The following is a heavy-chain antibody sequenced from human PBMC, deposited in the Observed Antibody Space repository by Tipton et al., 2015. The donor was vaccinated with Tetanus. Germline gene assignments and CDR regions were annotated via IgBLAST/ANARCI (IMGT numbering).Heavy chain of an antibody. CDR2: ISNSGST. CDR3: ARDRGVRGGYYYYHGMDV. V-gene: IGHV4-31*03. J-gene: IGHJ6*02. CDR1: GGSVRSGSYY. D-gene: IGHD3-10*01. Sequence: TLSLTCTVSGGSVRSGSYYWNWIRQHPGEGLEWIGYISNSGSTYYNPSLKSRVTISVDTSQKQISLKVNSVTAADTAVYYCARDRGVRGGYYYYHGMDVWGQGPTVTVSS.